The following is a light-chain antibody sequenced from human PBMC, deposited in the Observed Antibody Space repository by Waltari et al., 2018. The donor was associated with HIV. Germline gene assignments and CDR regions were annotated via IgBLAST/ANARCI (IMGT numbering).Light chain of an antibody. CDR1: QNDLGYYNY. CDR2: YVG. V-gene: IGLV2-14*03. Sequence: QSALTQPASVSGSPGQSITVSCSGTQNDLGYYNYVSWFLHHADKPPRLILFYVGKRPSVVSDRFSASKSGRTASLTIFGLQPDDEGDYFCCSYTTSGTWVFGGGTRVTV. CDR3: CSYTTSGTWV. J-gene: IGLJ3*02.